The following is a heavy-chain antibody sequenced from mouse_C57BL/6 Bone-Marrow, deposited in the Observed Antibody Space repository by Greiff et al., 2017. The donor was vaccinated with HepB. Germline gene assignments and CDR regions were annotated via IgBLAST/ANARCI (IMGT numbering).Heavy chain of an antibody. CDR1: GYSITSDY. CDR2: ISYSGST. D-gene: IGHD1-1*01. V-gene: IGHV3-8*01. Sequence: EVQLVEPGPGLAKPSQTLYLTCSVTGYSITSDYWNWIRKFPGHKLEYMGYISYSGSTYYNPTLKSRISITRDTSKYQYYLQLNSVTTEYTATYYCARYSHYYGSSYDWYFDVWGTGTTVTVSS. CDR3: ARYSHYYGSSYDWYFDV. J-gene: IGHJ1*03.